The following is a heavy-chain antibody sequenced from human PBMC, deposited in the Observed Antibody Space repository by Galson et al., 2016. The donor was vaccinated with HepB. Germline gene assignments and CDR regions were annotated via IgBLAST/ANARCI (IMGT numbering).Heavy chain of an antibody. CDR2: TYYRSKWYY. D-gene: IGHD6-19*01. J-gene: IGHJ6*02. CDR3: SRAGDSGSYVRYYYCYGMDV. Sequence: CAISGDSVSNNSATWNWIRQSPSGGLEWLGKTYYRSKWYYDYAVSLKSRITINPDTSKNQFSLQLRSVIPEDTAVYFCSRAGDSGSYVRYYYCYGMDVWGQGTTVTVSS. CDR1: GDSVSNNSAT. V-gene: IGHV6-1*01.